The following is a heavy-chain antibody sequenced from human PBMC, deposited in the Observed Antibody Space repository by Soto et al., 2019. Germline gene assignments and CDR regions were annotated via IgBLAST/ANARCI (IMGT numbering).Heavy chain of an antibody. CDR1: GFSLTTSGVG. V-gene: IGHV2-5*02. CDR2: IYWDDDK. Sequence: QITLKESGPTLVKPTQTLTLTCTCSGFSLTTSGVGVGWIRQPPGKALEWLALIYWDDDKRYSPSLKSRLNITKDTAKNQVVLPMTNMDPADTATYFCAYRTTTVPWWFDPWGQGTLVTVSS. CDR3: AYRTTTVPWWFDP. D-gene: IGHD4-17*01. J-gene: IGHJ5*02.